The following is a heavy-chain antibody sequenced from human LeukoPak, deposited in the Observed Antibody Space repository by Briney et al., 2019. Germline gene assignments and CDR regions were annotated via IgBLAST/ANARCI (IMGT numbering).Heavy chain of an antibody. Sequence: ASVKVSCKASGYTFTGYYIHWVRQAPGQGLEWMGWMDPVSGGTNYAQRFQGRVTMTRDSSISTAYIQLSSLRSDDTADTAVYYCARGVGSSWFDPWGQGTLVIVSS. CDR3: ARGVGSSWFDP. J-gene: IGHJ5*02. CDR2: MDPVSGGT. D-gene: IGHD2-15*01. V-gene: IGHV1-2*02. CDR1: GYTFTGYY.